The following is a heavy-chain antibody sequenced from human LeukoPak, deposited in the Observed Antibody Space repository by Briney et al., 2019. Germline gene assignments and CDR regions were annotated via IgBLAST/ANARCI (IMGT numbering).Heavy chain of an antibody. CDR3: ARGTGQQLLPLY. J-gene: IGHJ4*02. V-gene: IGHV4-59*01. D-gene: IGHD6-13*01. CDR2: IYYSGST. CDR1: GGSISSYY. Sequence: PSETLSLTCTVSGGSISSYYWNWIRQPPGKGLEWIGYIYYSGSTNYNPSLKSRVTISVDTSKNLFSLKLSSVTAADTAVYYCARGTGQQLLPLYWGQGTLVTVSS.